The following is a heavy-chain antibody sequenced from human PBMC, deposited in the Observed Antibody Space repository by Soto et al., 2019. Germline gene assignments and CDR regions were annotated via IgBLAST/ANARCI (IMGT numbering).Heavy chain of an antibody. V-gene: IGHV3-30-3*01. CDR3: ARDRGDFMSGYYDYSYYPLEV. J-gene: IGHJ6*02. Sequence: SLRLSCAASGFAFSSFAMHWVRQAPGKGLXWVAVMSYDGSNKYYADSVKGRFTISRDNSKNTLYLQMTRLRAEDMAVYYCARDRGDFMSGYYDYSYYPLEVWCQGTTVTVSS. CDR1: GFAFSSFA. D-gene: IGHD3-3*01. CDR2: MSYDGSNK.